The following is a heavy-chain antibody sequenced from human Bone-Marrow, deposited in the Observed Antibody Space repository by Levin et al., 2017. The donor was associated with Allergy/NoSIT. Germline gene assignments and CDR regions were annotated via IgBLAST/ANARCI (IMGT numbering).Heavy chain of an antibody. CDR3: ARDPFGDY. D-gene: IGHD3-16*01. V-gene: IGHV1-69*13. CDR1: GGSFTNFA. CDR2: IIPMFGQA. Sequence: ASVKVSCKASGGSFTNFAISWLRQAPGQRLEWLGGIIPMFGQATYTRRLQDRISITADESTTTAFMELNGLTPDDTAVYYCARDPFGDYWGHGTLVTVSS. J-gene: IGHJ4*01.